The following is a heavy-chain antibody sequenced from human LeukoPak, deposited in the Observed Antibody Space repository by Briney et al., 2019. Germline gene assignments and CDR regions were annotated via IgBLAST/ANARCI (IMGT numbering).Heavy chain of an antibody. V-gene: IGHV3-21*01. J-gene: IGHJ4*02. Sequence: GGSLRLSCAASGFTFSSHVMNWVRQAPGKGLEWVSSISSSSTYIYYADSVKGRFTISRDNAKNSQYLQMNSLRPEDTAVYYCARDGQQLGFWGQGTLVIVSS. CDR1: GFTFSSHV. CDR2: ISSSSTYI. CDR3: ARDGQQLGF. D-gene: IGHD6-13*01.